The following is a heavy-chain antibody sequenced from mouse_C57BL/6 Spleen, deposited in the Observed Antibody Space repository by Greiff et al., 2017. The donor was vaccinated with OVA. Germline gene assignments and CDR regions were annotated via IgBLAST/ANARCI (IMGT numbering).Heavy chain of an antibody. CDR3: ARDSSGYPRYAMDD. CDR2: IHPNSGST. V-gene: IGHV1-64*01. Sequence: VQLQQPGAELVKPGASVKLSCKASGYTFTSYWMHWVKQRPGQGLEWIGMIHPNSGSTNYHEKFKSKATLTVDKSSSTAYMQLSSLTSEDSAVYYCARDSSGYPRYAMDDWGKGTTVTVSS. J-gene: IGHJ4*01. CDR1: GYTFTSYW. D-gene: IGHD3-2*02.